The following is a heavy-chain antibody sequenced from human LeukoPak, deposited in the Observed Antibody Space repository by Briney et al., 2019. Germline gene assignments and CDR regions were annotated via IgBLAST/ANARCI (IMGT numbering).Heavy chain of an antibody. CDR2: IESKTDGGTT. CDR3: TTYGSGRKFDY. D-gene: IGHD3-10*01. V-gene: IGHV3-15*04. Sequence: GGSLRLSCAASGFTFDDYGMSWVRQAPGKGLEWVGRIESKTDGGTTDYAAPVKSRFTISRDDSTNTLYLQMNSLKSEDTAVYYCTTYGSGRKFDYWGQGILVTVSS. J-gene: IGHJ4*02. CDR1: GFTFDDYG.